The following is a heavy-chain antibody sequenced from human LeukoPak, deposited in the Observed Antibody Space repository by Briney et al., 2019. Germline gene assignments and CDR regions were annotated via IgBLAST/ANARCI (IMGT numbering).Heavy chain of an antibody. D-gene: IGHD5-18*01. CDR3: ARTAGWSYGFDY. Sequence: PSETLSLTCIVSGGSISTGGYYWTWTRQHPGKGLEWIGYIYNSGTTYYNPSLESRVTISGDTSKNQFSLKLNSVTAADTAVYYCARTAGWSYGFDYWGQGTLVTVSS. CDR1: GGSISTGGYY. V-gene: IGHV4-31*03. J-gene: IGHJ4*02. CDR2: IYNSGTT.